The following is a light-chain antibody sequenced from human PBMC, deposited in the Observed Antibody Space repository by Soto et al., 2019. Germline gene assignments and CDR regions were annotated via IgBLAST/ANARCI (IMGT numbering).Light chain of an antibody. Sequence: QPVLTQSPSASASLGASVKLTCTLSSGHSTYAIAWHQQQPEKGPRYLMKLNSDGSYSKGDGIPDRFSGSSSGAERYLTISSLQSKDEADYYCQTWGTGIHVVFGGGTKLTVL. CDR3: QTWGTGIHVV. CDR1: SGHSTYA. J-gene: IGLJ2*01. CDR2: LNSDGSY. V-gene: IGLV4-69*01.